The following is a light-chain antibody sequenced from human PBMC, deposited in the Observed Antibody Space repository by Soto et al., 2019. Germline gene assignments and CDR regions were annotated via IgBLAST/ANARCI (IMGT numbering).Light chain of an antibody. Sequence: AIPMTQSPSSLSAFVGDRVTITCRASQGIRNDLAWYQQKPGKAPKLLIYAASTLQSGVPSRLSGSGSGTDFTLTISSLQPEDFGTYYCLQDYSYPRTFGQGTKVEIK. CDR3: LQDYSYPRT. CDR2: AAS. CDR1: QGIRND. V-gene: IGKV1-6*01. J-gene: IGKJ1*01.